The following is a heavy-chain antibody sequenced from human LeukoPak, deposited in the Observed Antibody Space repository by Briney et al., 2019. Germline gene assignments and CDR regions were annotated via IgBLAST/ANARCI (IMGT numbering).Heavy chain of an antibody. V-gene: IGHV3-74*01. CDR3: ERHYADYIDY. CDR1: GFTFSSYW. CDR2: INSDGSST. J-gene: IGHJ4*02. D-gene: IGHD4-17*01. Sequence: PGGSLRLSCAASGFTFSSYWMHWVRQAPGKGLVWVSRINSDGSSTNYADSVKGRCTISRDNAKNTLYLQMNSLRAEDTAVYYCERHYADYIDYWGQGTLVTVSS.